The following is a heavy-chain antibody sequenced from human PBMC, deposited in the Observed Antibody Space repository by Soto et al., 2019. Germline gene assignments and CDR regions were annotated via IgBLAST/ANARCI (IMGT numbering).Heavy chain of an antibody. D-gene: IGHD3-22*01. J-gene: IGHJ1*01. CDR2: IWFDGINK. Sequence: GGSLRLSCAASRFTFSGYGMHWVRQAPGKGLEWVAVIWFDGINKYYADSVKGRFIISRDNSKNTLYLQMNSLRAEDTAVYFCASSYYDSSGYYSALDYWGQGTPVTSPQ. CDR1: RFTFSGYG. CDR3: ASSYYDSSGYYSALDY. V-gene: IGHV3-33*03.